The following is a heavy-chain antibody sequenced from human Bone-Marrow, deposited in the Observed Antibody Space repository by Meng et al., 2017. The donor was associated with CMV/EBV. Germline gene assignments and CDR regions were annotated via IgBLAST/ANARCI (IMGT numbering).Heavy chain of an antibody. J-gene: IGHJ4*01. V-gene: IGHV1-2*02. Sequence: ASVKVSCKASGYTFTGYYMHWVRQAPGQGLEWMGWINPNSGGTNYAQKFQGRVTMTRDTSISTAYMELSRLRSDDTAVYYCARAEPGIAAAGFDYWGHGTLVTVSS. CDR1: GYTFTGYY. D-gene: IGHD6-13*01. CDR3: ARAEPGIAAAGFDY. CDR2: INPNSGGT.